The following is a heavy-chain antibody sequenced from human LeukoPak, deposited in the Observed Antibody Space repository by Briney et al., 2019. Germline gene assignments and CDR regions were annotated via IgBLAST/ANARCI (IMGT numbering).Heavy chain of an antibody. J-gene: IGHJ5*02. V-gene: IGHV1-69*04. D-gene: IGHD6-19*01. CDR1: GGTFGNYA. CDR3: ARDQARQWLAYNWFDP. Sequence: GSSVKVSCKASGGTFGNYAIGWVRQAPGQGLEWMGRIIPILGIANYAQKFQGRVTITADKSTSTAYMELSSLRSEDTAVYYCARDQARQWLAYNWFDPWGQGTLVTVSS. CDR2: IIPILGIA.